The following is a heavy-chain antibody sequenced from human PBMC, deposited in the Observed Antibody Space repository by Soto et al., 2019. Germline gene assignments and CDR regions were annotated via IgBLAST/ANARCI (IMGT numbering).Heavy chain of an antibody. CDR3: ARDRIIGTSYSDY. Sequence: SETLSLTCTVSSGSINSFYWSWIRQPAGKGLEWIGRIHSSGTTNYNPSLKSRVTMSVETSKNQFSLKLTSVTAADTAVYYCARDRIIGTSYSDYWGQGILVTVSS. CDR2: IHSSGTT. V-gene: IGHV4-4*07. J-gene: IGHJ4*02. D-gene: IGHD1-7*01. CDR1: SGSINSFY.